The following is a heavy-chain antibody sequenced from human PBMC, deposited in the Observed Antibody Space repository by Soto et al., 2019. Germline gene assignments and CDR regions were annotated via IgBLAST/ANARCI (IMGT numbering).Heavy chain of an antibody. J-gene: IGHJ5*01. V-gene: IGHV3-30-3*01. CDR3: ARDASRRMVRGVTHLNWFDS. Sequence: QVQLVESGGGVVQPGRSLRLSCAASGFTFSSYAMHWVRQVPGKGLEWLAVISFDASSDFYMDSVKGRFTISRDNSNNTLFSQMSSLRAEDTALYFCARDASRRMVRGVTHLNWFDSWGQGTLLIVSS. CDR1: GFTFSSYA. D-gene: IGHD3-10*01. CDR2: ISFDASSD.